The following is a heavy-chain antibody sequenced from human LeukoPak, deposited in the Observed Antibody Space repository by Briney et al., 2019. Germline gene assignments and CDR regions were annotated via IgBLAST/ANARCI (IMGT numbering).Heavy chain of an antibody. CDR2: ISSNGDAI. V-gene: IGHV3-64*01. CDR1: GFTFSNYA. Sequence: GGSLRLSCAASGFTFSNYASHWVRQAPGKGLEYVSAISSNGDAIFYANSVKGRFTISRDNSKNTLYLQMGSLRAEDMAVYYCVRVGNYREFDYWGQGTLVTVSS. J-gene: IGHJ4*02. D-gene: IGHD1-7*01. CDR3: VRVGNYREFDY.